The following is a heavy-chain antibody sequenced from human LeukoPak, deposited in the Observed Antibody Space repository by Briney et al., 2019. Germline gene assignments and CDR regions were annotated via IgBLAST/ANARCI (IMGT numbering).Heavy chain of an antibody. D-gene: IGHD2-21*01. CDR1: GGSISSYY. J-gene: IGHJ5*02. V-gene: IGHV4-4*07. CDR2: IYTSGST. Sequence: SETLSLTCTVSGGSISSYYWSWIRQPAGKGLEWIGRIYTSGSTNYNPSLKSRVTMSVDTSKNQFSLKLSSVTAADTAVYYCARDPQCGNDILGWFDPWGQGTLVTVSS. CDR3: ARDPQCGNDILGWFDP.